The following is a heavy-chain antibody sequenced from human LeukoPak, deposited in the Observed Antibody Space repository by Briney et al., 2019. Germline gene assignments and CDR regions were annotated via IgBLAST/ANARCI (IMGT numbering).Heavy chain of an antibody. V-gene: IGHV4-4*07. CDR1: GGSISSYY. Sequence: NTSETLSLTCTVSGGSISSYYWSWIRQPAGKGLEWIGRIYTSGSTNYNPSLKSRVTMSVDTSKNQFSLKLSSVTAADTAVYYCAVEASSRSYQYAFDIWGQGTMVTVSS. J-gene: IGHJ3*02. CDR3: AVEASSRSYQYAFDI. D-gene: IGHD3-10*01. CDR2: IYTSGST.